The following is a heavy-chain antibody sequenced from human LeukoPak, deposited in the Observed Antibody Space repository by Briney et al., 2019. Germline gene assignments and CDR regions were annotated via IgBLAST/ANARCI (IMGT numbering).Heavy chain of an antibody. V-gene: IGHV3-11*01. D-gene: IGHD5-24*01. CDR1: GCTFSDYY. CDR3: ASTTRGELATIRDY. CDR2: ISSSGSTI. Sequence: GGSLRLSCAASGCTFSDYYMSWIRQAPGKGLEWVSYISSSGSTIYYADFVKGRFTISRDNANNLLYLQMNSLSAEDTAVYYCASTTRGELATIRDYWGQGTLVTVSS. J-gene: IGHJ4*02.